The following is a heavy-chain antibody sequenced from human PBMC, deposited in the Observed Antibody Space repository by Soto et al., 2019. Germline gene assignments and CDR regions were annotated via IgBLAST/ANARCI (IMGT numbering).Heavy chain of an antibody. V-gene: IGHV4-59*01. Sequence: QVQLQESGPGLVRPSETLSLTCTVSGGSISGYYWSWIRQPPGKGLEWIGYIYYSGTTSYNPSLNSRVTMSVDTSKNQFSLKVNSVTAADTAVYYCARASYYGSGATVVAYWGQGTLVTVSS. J-gene: IGHJ4*02. CDR2: IYYSGTT. CDR1: GGSISGYY. D-gene: IGHD3-10*01. CDR3: ARASYYGSGATVVAY.